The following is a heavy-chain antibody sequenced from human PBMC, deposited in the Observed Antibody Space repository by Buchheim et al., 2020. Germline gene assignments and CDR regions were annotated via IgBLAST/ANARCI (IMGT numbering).Heavy chain of an antibody. J-gene: IGHJ4*02. Sequence: QVQLQESGPGLVKPSETLSLTCTVSGGSISSYYSSWIRQPPGKGLEWIGYIYYSGSTNYNPSLKSRVTITPDTSKNPFPPKLRSVTAADTAVYYCATGGYCSSTSCLGDYWGQGTL. CDR3: ATGGYCSSTSCLGDY. CDR2: IYYSGST. CDR1: GGSISSYY. D-gene: IGHD2-2*01. V-gene: IGHV4-59*01.